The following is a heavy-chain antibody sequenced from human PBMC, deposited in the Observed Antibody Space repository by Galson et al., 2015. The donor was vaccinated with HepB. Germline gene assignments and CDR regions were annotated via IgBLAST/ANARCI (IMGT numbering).Heavy chain of an antibody. Sequence: SLRLSCAASGFTFSSYGMHWVRQAPGKGLEWVAVIWYDGSNKYYADSVKGRFTISRDNSKNTLYLQMNSLRAEDTAVYYCARATCRDGCPFDYWGQGTLVTVSS. CDR1: GFTFSSYG. J-gene: IGHJ4*02. D-gene: IGHD5-24*01. CDR3: ARATCRDGCPFDY. V-gene: IGHV3-33*01. CDR2: IWYDGSNK.